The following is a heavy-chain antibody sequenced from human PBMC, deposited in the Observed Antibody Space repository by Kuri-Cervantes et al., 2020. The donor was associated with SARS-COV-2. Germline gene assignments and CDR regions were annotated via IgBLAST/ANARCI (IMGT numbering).Heavy chain of an antibody. J-gene: IGHJ4*02. CDR3: VKDSRVYYFDY. CDR1: GGSFSAYY. V-gene: IGHV4-34*01. D-gene: IGHD2/OR15-2a*01. Sequence: GSLRLSCAVYGGSFSAYYWSWIRQPPGKGLEWIGEINHSGSTNYNQSLKSRVTISVDTSKHQLSLKLSSVTAADTAVYYCVKDSRVYYFDYWGQGTLVTVSS. CDR2: INHSGST.